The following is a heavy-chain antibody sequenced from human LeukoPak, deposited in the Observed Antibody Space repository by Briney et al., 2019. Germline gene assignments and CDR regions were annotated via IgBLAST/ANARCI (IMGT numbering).Heavy chain of an antibody. J-gene: IGHJ4*02. CDR3: AKDWYDLELRNPNDY. V-gene: IGHV3-30*02. CDR1: GFTFSSYG. Sequence: GGSLRLSCAASGFTFSSYGMHWVRQAPGKGLEWVAFIRYDGSNKYYADSVKGRFTISRDNSKNTLYLQMNSLRAEDTAVYYCAKDWYDLELRNPNDYWGQGTLVTVSS. D-gene: IGHD1-7*01. CDR2: IRYDGSNK.